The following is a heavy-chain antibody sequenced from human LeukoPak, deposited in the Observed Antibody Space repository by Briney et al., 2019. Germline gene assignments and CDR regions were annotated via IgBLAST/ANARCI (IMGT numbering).Heavy chain of an antibody. Sequence: ASVKVSCKASGYTFTGYYMHWVRQAPGQGLEWMGWINPNSGGTNYAQKFQGWVTMTRDTSISTAYMELSRLRSDDTAVYYCARDRDDSSGPDAFDIWGQGTMVTVSS. D-gene: IGHD3-22*01. CDR1: GYTFTGYY. CDR2: INPNSGGT. J-gene: IGHJ3*02. V-gene: IGHV1-2*04. CDR3: ARDRDDSSGPDAFDI.